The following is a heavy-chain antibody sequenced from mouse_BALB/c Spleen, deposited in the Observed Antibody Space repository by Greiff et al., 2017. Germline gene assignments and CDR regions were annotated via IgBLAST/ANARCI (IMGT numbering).Heavy chain of an antibody. CDR1: GFTFSSFG. Sequence: EVKLMESGGGLVQPGGSRKLSCAASGFTFSSFGMHWVRQAPEKGLEWVAYISSGSSTIYYADTVKGRFTISRDNPKNTLFLQMTSLRSEDTAMYYCARWEFYYGKGAMDYWGQGTSVTVSS. CDR2: ISSGSSTI. D-gene: IGHD1-1*01. J-gene: IGHJ4*01. CDR3: ARWEFYYGKGAMDY. V-gene: IGHV5-17*02.